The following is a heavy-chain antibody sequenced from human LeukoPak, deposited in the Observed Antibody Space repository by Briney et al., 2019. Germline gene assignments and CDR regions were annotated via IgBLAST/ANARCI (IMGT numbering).Heavy chain of an antibody. CDR3: ATWSDFYYDS. Sequence: VGSLRASCTDSGVTFTRNCMHWVRQAPGKGLEWVAAIPHDGSSALYADSVKGRFIISRDNSKNTQYLQMNSLRIEDSAVYYCATWSDFYYDSWGQGILVTVSS. CDR1: GVTFTRNC. J-gene: IGHJ5*01. CDR2: IPHDGSSA. D-gene: IGHD3-3*01. V-gene: IGHV3-30-3*01.